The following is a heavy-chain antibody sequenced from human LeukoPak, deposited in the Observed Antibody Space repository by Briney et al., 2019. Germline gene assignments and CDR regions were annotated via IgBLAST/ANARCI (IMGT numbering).Heavy chain of an antibody. D-gene: IGHD6-13*01. J-gene: IGHJ3*02. CDR3: ARDRAFPWYSSSWHSNDAFDI. CDR1: GGSFSGYY. Sequence: SETLSLTCAVYGGSFSGYYWSWIRQPPGKGLEWIGEINHSGSTNYNPSLKSRVTISVDTSKNQFSLKLSSVTAADTAVYYCARDRAFPWYSSSWHSNDAFDIWGQGTVVTVSS. CDR2: INHSGST. V-gene: IGHV4-34*01.